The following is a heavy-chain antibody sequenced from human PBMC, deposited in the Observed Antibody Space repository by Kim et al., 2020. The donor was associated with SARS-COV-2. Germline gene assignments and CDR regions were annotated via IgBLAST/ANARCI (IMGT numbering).Heavy chain of an antibody. D-gene: IGHD6-19*01. CDR3: ARDDLGSSGRKYFQH. V-gene: IGHV1-3*01. Sequence: QKFQGSVTITRDTSASTAYLELGSLRSEDTAVYYCARDDLGSSGRKYFQHWGQGTLVTVSS. J-gene: IGHJ1*01.